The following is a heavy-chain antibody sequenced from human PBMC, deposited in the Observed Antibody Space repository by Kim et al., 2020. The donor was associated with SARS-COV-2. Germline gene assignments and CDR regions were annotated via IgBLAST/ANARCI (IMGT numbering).Heavy chain of an antibody. CDR1: GYSFTSYW. V-gene: IGHV5-10-1*01. J-gene: IGHJ5*02. CDR2: IDPSDSCT. D-gene: IGHD2-2*01. Sequence: GESLKISCKGSGYSFTSYWISWVRQMPGKGLEWMGRIDPSDSCTNYSPSFQGHVTISADKSISTAYLQWSSLKASDTAMYYCARLWCSSTSCNNWFDPWGQGTLVTVSS. CDR3: ARLWCSSTSCNNWFDP.